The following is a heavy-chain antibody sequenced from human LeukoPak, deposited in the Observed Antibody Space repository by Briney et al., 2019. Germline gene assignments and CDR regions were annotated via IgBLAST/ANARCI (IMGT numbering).Heavy chain of an antibody. CDR3: ARGLGGTSWFDP. D-gene: IGHD1-7*01. CDR2: IYTGGNT. Sequence: SEALSLTCTASGGSISSYYWSWIRQPAGKGLEWIGRIYTGGNTNYNPSLKSRVTMSIDTSKNQFSLKLSSVTAADTALYYCARGLGGTSWFDPWGQGTLVTVSS. CDR1: GGSISSYY. V-gene: IGHV4-4*07. J-gene: IGHJ5*02.